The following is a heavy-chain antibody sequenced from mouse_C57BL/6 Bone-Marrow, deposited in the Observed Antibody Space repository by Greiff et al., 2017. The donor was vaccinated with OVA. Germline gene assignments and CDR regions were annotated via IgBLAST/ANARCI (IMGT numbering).Heavy chain of an antibody. V-gene: IGHV1-74*01. Sequence: QVQLQQPGAELVKPGASVKVSCKASGYTFTSYWMHWVKQRPGQGLEWIGRIHPSDSDTNYNQKFKGKATSTVDKSSSTAYMQLSSLTSEDSAVYYCAICHLYYGSSYNAMDYWGQGTSVTVSS. CDR2: IHPSDSDT. D-gene: IGHD1-1*01. J-gene: IGHJ4*01. CDR1: GYTFTSYW. CDR3: AICHLYYGSSYNAMDY.